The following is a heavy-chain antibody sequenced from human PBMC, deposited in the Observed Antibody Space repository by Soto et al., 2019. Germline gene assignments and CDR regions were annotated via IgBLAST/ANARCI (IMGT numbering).Heavy chain of an antibody. D-gene: IGHD4-17*01. CDR3: ATNYGDQPGGYYYGMDV. V-gene: IGHV5-10-1*01. CDR1: GYSFTSYR. J-gene: IGHJ6*02. CDR2: IDPSDSYT. Sequence: PGESLKISCKGSGYSFTSYRISWVRQMPGKGLEWMGRIDPSDSYTNYSPSFQGHVTISADKSISTAYLQWSSLKASDTAMYYCATNYGDQPGGYYYGMDVWGQGTTVTVSS.